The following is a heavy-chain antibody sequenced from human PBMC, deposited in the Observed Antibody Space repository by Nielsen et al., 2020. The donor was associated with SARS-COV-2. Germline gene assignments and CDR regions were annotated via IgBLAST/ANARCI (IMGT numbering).Heavy chain of an antibody. CDR3: ARDYGSGSFDY. CDR2: INPSGGST. D-gene: IGHD3-10*01. Sequence: ASVKVSCKASGYTFTSYYMHWVRQAPGQGLEWMGIINPSGGSTSYAQKFQGRVTITRDTSASTAYMELSSLRSEDTAVYYCARDYGSGSFDYWGQGTLVTVSS. J-gene: IGHJ4*02. V-gene: IGHV1-46*01. CDR1: GYTFTSYY.